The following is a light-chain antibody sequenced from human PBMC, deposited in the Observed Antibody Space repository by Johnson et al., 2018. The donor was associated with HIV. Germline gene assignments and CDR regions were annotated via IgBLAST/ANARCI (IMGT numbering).Light chain of an antibody. CDR2: ENN. CDR1: SSNIGNNY. J-gene: IGLJ1*01. Sequence: QSVLTQPPSVSAAPGQKVTISCSGSSSNIGNNYVSWYQQLPGTAPKLLIYENNKRPSGIPDRFSGSKSGTSATLGITGLQTGEEADYYCGTWDSSLGAPYVFVTGPKVTVL. CDR3: GTWDSSLGAPYV. V-gene: IGLV1-51*02.